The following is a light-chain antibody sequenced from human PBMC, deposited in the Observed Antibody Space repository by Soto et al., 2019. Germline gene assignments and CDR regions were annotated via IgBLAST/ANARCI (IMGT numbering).Light chain of an antibody. J-gene: IGKJ4*01. V-gene: IGKV1-9*01. CDR1: QALSNY. CDR3: QQLSRYPLT. CDR2: SAS. Sequence: DIQLTQSPSVLSASVGDRVTITCRASQALSNYLAWYQQKPGKAPDLLIYSASTLQSGVPSRFSGSGSETEFSLTIRALQPEDFATYYCQQLSRYPLTFGGGTKVHIK.